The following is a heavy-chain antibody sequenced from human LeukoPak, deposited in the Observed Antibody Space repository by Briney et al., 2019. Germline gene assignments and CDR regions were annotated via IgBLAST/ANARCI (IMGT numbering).Heavy chain of an antibody. D-gene: IGHD3-10*01. CDR3: AKGDGEFAH. CDR2: IYPADSDT. Sequence: GESLKISCKASGYRFSSYWIGWLRQMPGKGLEWMGDIYPADSDTRYSPSFQGQVTISADKSISTAYLQWSSLRASDTAVYYCAKGDGEFAHWGQGTLVTVSS. CDR1: GYRFSSYW. J-gene: IGHJ4*02. V-gene: IGHV5-51*01.